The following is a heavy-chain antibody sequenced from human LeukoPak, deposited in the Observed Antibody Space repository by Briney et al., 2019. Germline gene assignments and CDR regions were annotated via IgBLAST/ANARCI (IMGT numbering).Heavy chain of an antibody. J-gene: IGHJ4*02. Sequence: SVKVSCKASGGTFSSYAISWVRQAPGQGLEWMGGIIPIFGTANYAQKFQGRVTITADESTSTAYMELSSLRSEDTAVYYCARSSVVPAASPYYWGQGTLVTVSS. V-gene: IGHV1-69*01. CDR2: IIPIFGTA. CDR3: ARSSVVPAASPYY. CDR1: GGTFSSYA. D-gene: IGHD2-2*01.